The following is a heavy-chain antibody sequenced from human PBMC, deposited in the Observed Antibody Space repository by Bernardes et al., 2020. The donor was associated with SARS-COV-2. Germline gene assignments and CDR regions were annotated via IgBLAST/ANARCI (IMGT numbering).Heavy chain of an antibody. D-gene: IGHD7-27*01. CDR1: GGSFTYDY. V-gene: IGHV4-59*01. J-gene: IGHJ5*02. CDR3: AILGSGGFDP. CDR2: IYYSGHT. Sequence: SEPLSLTCTISGGSFTYDYWSWVRQAPGKGLEWIGYIYYSGHTKYNPSLESRVTMSVDTSKKQFSLRLSSVTAADTAVYYCAILGSGGFDPWGQGTLVTVSS.